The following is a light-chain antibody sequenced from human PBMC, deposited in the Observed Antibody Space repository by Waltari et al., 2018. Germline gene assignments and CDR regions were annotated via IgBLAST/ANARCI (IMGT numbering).Light chain of an antibody. J-gene: IGKJ4*01. Sequence: SFRSSQRVRPYLAWYQQRPCQSPRLLIYYASYRATGIPARFSGSGSETDFTLTISSLQPEDFAVYYCQQRRSWPLTFGGGTRVQI. CDR2: YAS. CDR1: QRVRPY. V-gene: IGKV3-11*01. CDR3: QQRRSWPLT.